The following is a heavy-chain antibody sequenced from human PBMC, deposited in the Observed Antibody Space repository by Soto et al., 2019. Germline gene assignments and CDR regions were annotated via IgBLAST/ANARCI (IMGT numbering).Heavy chain of an antibody. J-gene: IGHJ6*02. Sequence: QVQLVHSGAEVQKPGASVKVSCKVSGYTLTELSMHWVRQAPGKGLEWIGVFDLEEGEKIYEQKFQGRVTMTEDTYPDITCRELSTLGSANTALYYCVTAMASSSSSVYYCACGIDGWGQGTPVTVSS. D-gene: IGHD6-6*01. V-gene: IGHV1-24*01. CDR3: VTAMASSSSSVYYCACGIDG. CDR2: FDLEEGEK. CDR1: GYTLTELS.